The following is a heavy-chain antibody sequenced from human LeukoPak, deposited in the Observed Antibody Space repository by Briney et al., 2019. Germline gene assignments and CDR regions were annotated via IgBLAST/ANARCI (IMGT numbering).Heavy chain of an antibody. D-gene: IGHD2-21*02. J-gene: IGHJ5*02. Sequence: ASVKVSCKASGYTFTSYYMHWVRQAPGQGLEWMGIINPSGGSTSYAQKFQGRVTMTRDMSTSTVYMELSSLRSEDTAVYYCARTAIPYCGGDCYSVRWFDPWGQGTLVTVPS. CDR1: GYTFTSYY. CDR2: INPSGGST. CDR3: ARTAIPYCGGDCYSVRWFDP. V-gene: IGHV1-46*01.